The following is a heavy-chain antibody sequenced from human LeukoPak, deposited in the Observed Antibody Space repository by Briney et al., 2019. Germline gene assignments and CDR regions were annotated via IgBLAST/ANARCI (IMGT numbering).Heavy chain of an antibody. CDR1: GFTVSGKY. CDR2: ILSGGST. Sequence: GGSLRLSCAASGFTVSGKYMSWVRQAPGKGLEWVSIILSGGSTDYADSVKGRFTITRDNSKNTVYLQMNSLRDEDTALYYCAREGRNWNDLDYWGQGTLVTVST. V-gene: IGHV3-66*01. D-gene: IGHD1-20*01. CDR3: AREGRNWNDLDY. J-gene: IGHJ4*02.